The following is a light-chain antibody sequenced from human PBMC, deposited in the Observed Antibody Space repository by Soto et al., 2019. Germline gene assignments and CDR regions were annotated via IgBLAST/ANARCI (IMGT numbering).Light chain of an antibody. Sequence: DIQMTQSPSTLSSFVGDRFTITCRASQSISSWLAWYQQKPGKAPKLLIYDASSLDSGVPSRFSGSGSGTEFTLTISSLQPDDFATYYCQQYNSYWTFGQGTKVHI. CDR3: QQYNSYWT. J-gene: IGKJ1*01. V-gene: IGKV1-5*01. CDR1: QSISSW. CDR2: DAS.